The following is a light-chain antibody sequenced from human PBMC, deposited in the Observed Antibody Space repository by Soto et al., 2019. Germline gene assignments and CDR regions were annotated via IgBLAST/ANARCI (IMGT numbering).Light chain of an antibody. J-gene: IGKJ3*01. Sequence: EIVLTQSPGTLSMSPGERATLSCRASQSVSSRYVAWHQQKPGQAPRLLFSGATNRATGIPDRFSGSGSGTDFTLTTSRLEPEYVAVYYCQQYSNSPCTFGPGTKVEIK. V-gene: IGKV3-20*01. CDR1: QSVSSRY. CDR2: GAT. CDR3: QQYSNSPCT.